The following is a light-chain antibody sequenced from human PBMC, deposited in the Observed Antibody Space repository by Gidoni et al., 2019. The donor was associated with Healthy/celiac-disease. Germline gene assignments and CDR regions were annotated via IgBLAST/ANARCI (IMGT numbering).Light chain of an antibody. Sequence: QSVLTQPPSASGTPGPRVTISCSGSSSNIVSNTVNWYQQLPGTAPKLLIYSNNQRPSGVPDRFSGSKSGTSASLAISGLQSEDEADYYCAAWDDSLNGWVFGGGTKLTVL. CDR2: SNN. CDR1: SSNIVSNT. V-gene: IGLV1-44*01. J-gene: IGLJ3*02. CDR3: AAWDDSLNGWV.